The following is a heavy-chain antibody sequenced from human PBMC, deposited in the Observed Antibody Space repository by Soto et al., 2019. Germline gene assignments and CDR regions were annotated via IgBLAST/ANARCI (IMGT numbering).Heavy chain of an antibody. CDR2: ISGSGGST. Sequence: GGSLRLSCAASGFTFSSYAMSWVRQAPGKGLEWVSVISGSGGSTYYADSVKGRFTISRDSSKNTLSLQMNTLRAEDTAVYYCARNLYDYVWGSYRFDYWGQGTLVTVSS. J-gene: IGHJ4*02. V-gene: IGHV3-23*01. CDR1: GFTFSSYA. CDR3: ARNLYDYVWGSYRFDY. D-gene: IGHD3-16*02.